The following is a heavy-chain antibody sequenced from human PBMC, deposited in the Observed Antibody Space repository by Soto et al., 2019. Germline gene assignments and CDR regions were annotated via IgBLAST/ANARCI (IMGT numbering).Heavy chain of an antibody. CDR2: IYYSGST. CDR3: ARTYSGYDYAFDI. Sequence: PSETLSLTCTVSGGSLSSYYWSWIRQPPGKGLEWIGYIYYSGSTNYNPSLKSRVTISVDTSKNQFSLKLSSVTAADTAVYYCARTYSGYDYAFDIWGQGTMVTVSS. D-gene: IGHD5-12*01. V-gene: IGHV4-59*01. CDR1: GGSLSSYY. J-gene: IGHJ3*02.